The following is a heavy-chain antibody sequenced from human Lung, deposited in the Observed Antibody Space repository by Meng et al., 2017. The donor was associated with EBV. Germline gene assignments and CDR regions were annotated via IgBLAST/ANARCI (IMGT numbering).Heavy chain of an antibody. J-gene: IGHJ4*02. CDR3: AGEIGATGREIEY. CDR2: ISYDGRFK. Sequence: VQLVGSGGGVVQPGRSLRLACAAFGFTFSGHAMHWVRQAPGKGLEWVAVISYDGRFKYHADSVKDRFTISRDNSQNTLYLEMNSLRTEDTAVYYCAGEIGATGREIEYWGQGTLVTVSS. D-gene: IGHD3-16*01. CDR1: GFTFSGHA. V-gene: IGHV3-30*04.